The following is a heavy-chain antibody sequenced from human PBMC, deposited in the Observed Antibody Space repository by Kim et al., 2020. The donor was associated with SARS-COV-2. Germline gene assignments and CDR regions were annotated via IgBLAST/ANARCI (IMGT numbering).Heavy chain of an antibody. D-gene: IGHD6-13*01. CDR2: ISYDGSNK. Sequence: GGSLRLSCAASGFTFSSYAMHWVRQAPGKGLEWVAVISYDGSNKYYADSVKGRFTISRDNSKNTLYLQMNSLRAEDTAVYYCARAGVEAAAVGLSVYWGQGTLVTVSS. V-gene: IGHV3-30*04. CDR3: ARAGVEAAAVGLSVY. CDR1: GFTFSSYA. J-gene: IGHJ4*02.